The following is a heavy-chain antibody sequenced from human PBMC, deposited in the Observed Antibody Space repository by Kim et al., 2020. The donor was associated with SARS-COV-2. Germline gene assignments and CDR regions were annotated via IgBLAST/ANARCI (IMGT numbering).Heavy chain of an antibody. V-gene: IGHV3-23*01. D-gene: IGHD3-22*01. CDR1: GFTFSSYA. CDR3: AKVKTSSWFFDL. Sequence: GGPLRLSCAASGFTFSSYAMSWVRQAPGKGLEWVSAITGSGANTNYADSVKGRFTISGDNSKNTLYLQMNSLRAEDTAIYYCAKVKTSSWFFDLWGRGTLVTVSS. CDR2: ITGSGANT. J-gene: IGHJ2*01.